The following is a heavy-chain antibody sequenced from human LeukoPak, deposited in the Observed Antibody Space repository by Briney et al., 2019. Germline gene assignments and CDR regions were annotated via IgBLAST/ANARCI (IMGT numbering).Heavy chain of an antibody. CDR2: IIPMTRTP. J-gene: IGHJ4*02. V-gene: IGHV1-69*05. D-gene: IGHD2-15*01. Sequence: SVKVSCKASGGTSSSYAITWVRQAPGQGFECMGGIIPMTRTPNYAQKFQGRVTISTAGSTHKAYMELRSLRSEDEAVYYCATTLFAVGELVGPPVYWGQGTLVTVSS. CDR3: ATTLFAVGELVGPPVY. CDR1: GGTSSSYA.